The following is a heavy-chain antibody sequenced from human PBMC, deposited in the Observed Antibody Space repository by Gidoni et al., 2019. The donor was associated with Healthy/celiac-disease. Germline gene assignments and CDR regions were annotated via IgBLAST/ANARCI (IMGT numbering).Heavy chain of an antibody. Sequence: QVQLVESGGGVVQPGRSLRLSCAASGLTFRSYGMHWVRQAPGKGLEWVAVISYDGSNKYYADSVKGRFTISRDNSKNTLYLQMNSLRAEDTAVYYCAKDQGSGSYEVRYYFDYWGQGTLVTVSS. V-gene: IGHV3-30*18. CDR2: ISYDGSNK. CDR1: GLTFRSYG. CDR3: AKDQGSGSYEVRYYFDY. D-gene: IGHD1-26*01. J-gene: IGHJ4*02.